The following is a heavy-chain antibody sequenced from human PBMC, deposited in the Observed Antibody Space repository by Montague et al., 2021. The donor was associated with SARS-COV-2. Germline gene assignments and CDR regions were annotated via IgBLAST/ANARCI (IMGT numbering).Heavy chain of an antibody. CDR3: ARSYYDILTAYYTPFDY. D-gene: IGHD3-9*01. Sequence: PALVKPTQTLTLTCTFSGFSLSTSGMRASWIRQPPGKALEWLARIDWDDDKFYSTSLKTRLTTSKDTSKNQVVLTMTNMDPVDTATYYCARSYYDILTAYYTPFDYWGQGTLVTGSS. V-gene: IGHV2-70*04. J-gene: IGHJ4*02. CDR2: IDWDDDK. CDR1: GFSLSTSGMR.